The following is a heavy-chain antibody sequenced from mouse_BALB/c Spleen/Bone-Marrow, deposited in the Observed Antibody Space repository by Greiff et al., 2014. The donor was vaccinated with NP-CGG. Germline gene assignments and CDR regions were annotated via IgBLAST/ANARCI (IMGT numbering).Heavy chain of an antibody. CDR1: GYTFASYW. Sequence: QVQLQQPGAELVKPGASVKLSCKASGYTFASYWMHWVKQRPGQCLEWIGEITPSNGRTDYNEKFKSKATMTVDTSCSTVYIQLSSLTSEDSAVYYCARWGVSYWYFDVWGAGTTVTVSS. V-gene: IGHV1S81*02. CDR3: ARWGVSYWYFDV. J-gene: IGHJ1*01. CDR2: ITPSNGRT. D-gene: IGHD6-2*01.